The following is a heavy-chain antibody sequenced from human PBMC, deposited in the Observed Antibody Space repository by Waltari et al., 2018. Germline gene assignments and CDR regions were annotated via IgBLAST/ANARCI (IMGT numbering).Heavy chain of an antibody. V-gene: IGHV3-74*01. CDR2: INGTGITT. CDR3: AMLRVVSVFDPFDN. J-gene: IGHJ4*02. Sequence: EVQLVESGGGLVQPGGSLTLAWAASGFTFSRYWMPWGRQVPGKGLVWVSRINGTGITTNYADSVKGRFIISRDNAKNTLYLQMNSLTAEDTAVYYCAMLRVVSVFDPFDNWGQGTLVTVSS. CDR1: GFTFSRYW. D-gene: IGHD2-15*01.